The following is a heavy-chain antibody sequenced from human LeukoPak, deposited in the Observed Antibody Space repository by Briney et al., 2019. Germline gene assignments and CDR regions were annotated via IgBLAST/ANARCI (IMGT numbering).Heavy chain of an antibody. J-gene: IGHJ4*02. D-gene: IGHD2-15*01. CDR3: ARGQLGFCSGGSCS. CDR2: ISSSGNTI. CDR1: GFTFSSYE. Sequence: GGSLRLSCAASGFTFSSYEMNWVRQAPGKGLEWVSYISSSGNTIYYADSVKGRFTISRDNAKNSLYLQMNSLRAKDTAVYHCARGQLGFCSGGSCSWGQGTLVTVSS. V-gene: IGHV3-48*03.